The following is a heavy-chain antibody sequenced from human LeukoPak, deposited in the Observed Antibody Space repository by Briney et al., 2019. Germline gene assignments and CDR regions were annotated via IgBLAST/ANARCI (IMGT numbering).Heavy chain of an antibody. CDR3: AKDPEDPYYDFWSGYS. D-gene: IGHD3-3*01. Sequence: GGSLRLSCAASGFTFSSYAMSWVRHAPGKGLEWVSAISGSGGSTYYADSVKGRFTISRDNSKNTLYLQMNSLRAEDTAVYYCAKDPEDPYYDFWSGYSWGQGTLVTVSS. V-gene: IGHV3-23*01. CDR1: GFTFSSYA. J-gene: IGHJ4*02. CDR2: ISGSGGST.